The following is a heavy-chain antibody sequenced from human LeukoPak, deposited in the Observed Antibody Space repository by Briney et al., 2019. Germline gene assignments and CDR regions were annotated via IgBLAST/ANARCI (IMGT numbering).Heavy chain of an antibody. CDR2: IIPIFGTA. D-gene: IGHD3-9*01. CDR3: ARGTYYDILTGYPRGFDY. CDR1: GGTFSSYA. J-gene: IGHJ4*02. V-gene: IGHV1-69*06. Sequence: ASVKVSCKASGGTFSSYAIGWVRQAPGQGLEWMGGIIPIFGTANYAQKFQGRVTITADKSTSTAYMELSSLRSEDTAVYYCARGTYYDILTGYPRGFDYWGQGTLVTVSS.